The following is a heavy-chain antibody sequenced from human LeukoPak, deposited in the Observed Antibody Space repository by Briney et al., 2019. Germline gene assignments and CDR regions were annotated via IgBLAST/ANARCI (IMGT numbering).Heavy chain of an antibody. J-gene: IGHJ4*02. V-gene: IGHV4-59*01. CDR1: GGSISSYY. D-gene: IGHD6-19*01. CDR3: ARGGSPVAVDY. CDR2: IYYSGST. Sequence: PSETLSLTCTVSGGSISSYYWSWIRQPPGKGLECIGYIYYSGSTNYNPSLKSRVTISVDTSKNQFSLKLSSVTAADTAVYYCARGGSPVAVDYWGQGTLVTVSS.